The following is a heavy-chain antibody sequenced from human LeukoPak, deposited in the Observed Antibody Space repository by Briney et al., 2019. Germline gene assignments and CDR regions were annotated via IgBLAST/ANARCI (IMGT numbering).Heavy chain of an antibody. CDR3: AKDFFYSTHWHSLDY. Sequence: PGGSLRLSCAASGFTFSSYWMHWVRQVPGKGLEWVSLISGDGDDTYYADSVKGRFTISRDNRKNSLYLQMSNLRIEDTALYYCAKDFFYSTHWHSLDYWGQGTLVTVSS. J-gene: IGHJ4*02. CDR1: GFTFSSYW. V-gene: IGHV3-43*02. CDR2: ISGDGDDT. D-gene: IGHD2-2*01.